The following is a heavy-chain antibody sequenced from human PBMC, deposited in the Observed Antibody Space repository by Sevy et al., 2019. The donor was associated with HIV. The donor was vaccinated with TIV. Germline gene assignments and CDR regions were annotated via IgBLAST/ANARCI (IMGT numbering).Heavy chain of an antibody. V-gene: IGHV3-30-3*01. CDR3: ARDYDLGSYLDY. CDR2: ISYDGSNT. Sequence: GGSLRLSCAASGFTFSTYAMHWVRQAPGKGLEWVAVISYDGSNTYYADPVKGRFTISRDSSKNTLYLQMNSLRAEDTSMYYCARDYDLGSYLDYWGQGTLVTVSS. D-gene: IGHD5-12*01. J-gene: IGHJ4*02. CDR1: GFTFSTYA.